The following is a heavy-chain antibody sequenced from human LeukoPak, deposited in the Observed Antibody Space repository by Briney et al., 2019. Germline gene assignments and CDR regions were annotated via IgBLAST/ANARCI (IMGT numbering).Heavy chain of an antibody. J-gene: IGHJ3*02. CDR3: ARDGRLRTFDI. Sequence: GGSLRLSCAASGFTFTSYAMSWVRQAPGKGLEWVSYISSSGSTIYYADSVKGRFTISRDNAKNSLYLQVNSLRAEDTAEYYCARDGRLRTFDIWGQGTMVTVSS. CDR2: ISSSGSTI. V-gene: IGHV3-48*04. CDR1: GFTFTSYA.